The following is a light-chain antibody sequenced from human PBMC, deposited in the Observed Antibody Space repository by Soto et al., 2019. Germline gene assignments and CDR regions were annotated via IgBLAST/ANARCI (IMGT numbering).Light chain of an antibody. V-gene: IGLV1-44*01. CDR1: TSNIGSKT. CDR2: SNN. CDR3: AAWDASLNGYV. Sequence: QSVLTQPPSASGTPGQRVTISCSGSTSNIGSKTVNWYRQLPGTAPKLLIYSNNQRPSGVPDRFSGSKSGTSASLAISGLQSEDEADYYCAAWDASLNGYVFGAGTKLTVL. J-gene: IGLJ1*01.